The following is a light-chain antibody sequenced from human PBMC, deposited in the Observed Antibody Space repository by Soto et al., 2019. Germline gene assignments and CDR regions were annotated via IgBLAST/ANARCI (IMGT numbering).Light chain of an antibody. CDR1: QSIGSW. J-gene: IGKJ2*01. CDR2: DAS. Sequence: IQMTQSPSTLSTSVGARVTITCRASQSIGSWVAWYQQKPGKAPKLLIFDASSLESGVPARFSGSGSGTEFTLNISSLQPDDFATYYCQQYYTYSPGTFGQGTKLEIK. V-gene: IGKV1-5*01. CDR3: QQYYTYSPGT.